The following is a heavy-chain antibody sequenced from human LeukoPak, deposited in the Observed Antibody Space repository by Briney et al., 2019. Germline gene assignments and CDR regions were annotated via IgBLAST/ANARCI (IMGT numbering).Heavy chain of an antibody. D-gene: IGHD3-22*01. J-gene: IGHJ4*02. CDR2: INYSGST. V-gene: IGHV4-34*01. Sequence: SETLSLTCAVYGGSFSGYYWSWIRQPPGKGLEWIGEINYSGSTNYNPSLKSRVTISVDTSKNQFSLKLSSVTAADTAVYYCARGQLERWYYYDSSGPRASLDYWGQGTLVTVSS. CDR3: ARGQLERWYYYDSSGPRASLDY. CDR1: GGSFSGYY.